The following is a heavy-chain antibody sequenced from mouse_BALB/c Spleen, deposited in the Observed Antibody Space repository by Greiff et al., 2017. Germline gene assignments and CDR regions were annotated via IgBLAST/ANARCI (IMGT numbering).Heavy chain of an antibody. D-gene: IGHD2-1*01. J-gene: IGHJ1*01. CDR2: IDPANGNT. CDR3: AGGNYRYFDV. Sequence: EVKLQQSGAELVKPGASVKLSCTASGFNIKDTYMHWVKQRPEQGLEWIGRIDPANGNTKYDPKFQGKATITADTSSNTAYLQLSSLTSEDTAVYYCAGGNYRYFDVWGAGTTVTVSS. V-gene: IGHV14-3*02. CDR1: GFNIKDTY.